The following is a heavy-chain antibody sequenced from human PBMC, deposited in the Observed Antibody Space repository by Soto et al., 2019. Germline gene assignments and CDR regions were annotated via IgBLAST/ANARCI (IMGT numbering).Heavy chain of an antibody. D-gene: IGHD3-10*01. Sequence: SETLSLTCTVSGGSISSSSYYWGWIRQPPGKGLEWIGSIYYSGSTYYNPSLKSRVTISVDTSKNQFSLKLSSVTAADTAVYYCARFCVTMVRGSFDYWGQGTLVTVSS. CDR3: ARFCVTMVRGSFDY. CDR1: GGSISSSSYY. V-gene: IGHV4-39*01. J-gene: IGHJ4*02. CDR2: IYYSGST.